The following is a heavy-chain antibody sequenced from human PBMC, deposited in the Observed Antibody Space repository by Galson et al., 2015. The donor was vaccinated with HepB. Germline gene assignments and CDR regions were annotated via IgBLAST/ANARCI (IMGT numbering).Heavy chain of an antibody. CDR2: IYSGGST. D-gene: IGHD3-9*01. V-gene: IGHV3-66*01. CDR3: ARDSATVTTKKKVTNILTGYYY. CDR1: GFTVSSNY. J-gene: IGHJ4*02. Sequence: SLRLSCAASGFTVSSNYMSWVRQAPGKGLEWVSVIYSGGSTYYADSVKGRFTISRDNSKNTLYLQMNSLRAEDTAVYYCARDSATVTTKKKVTNILTGYYYWGQGTLVTVSS.